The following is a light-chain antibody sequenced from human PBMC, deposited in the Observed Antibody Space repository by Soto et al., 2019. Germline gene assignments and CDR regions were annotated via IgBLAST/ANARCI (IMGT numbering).Light chain of an antibody. CDR2: EVT. CDR1: SSDVGGYNY. Sequence: QSALTQPPSASGSPGQSVTISCTGTSSDVGGYNYVSWYQQHPGKAPRLMVYEVTKRPSGVPARFSGSKSGNPASLTVSGLQAEDEADYYCSSHGGIPNVVFGGGTKLTVL. V-gene: IGLV2-8*01. CDR3: SSHGGIPNVV. J-gene: IGLJ3*02.